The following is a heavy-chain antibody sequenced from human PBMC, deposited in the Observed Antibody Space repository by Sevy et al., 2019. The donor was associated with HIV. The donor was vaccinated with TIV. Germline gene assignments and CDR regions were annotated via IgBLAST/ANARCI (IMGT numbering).Heavy chain of an antibody. Sequence: GGSLRLSCAASGFTFTSYSMNWVRQAPGKGLEWISYISSDSTTIYYLESVKGRFTISRDNANNALYLQMISLRDEDTAVYYCARNCYGDYIIDSWGQGTPVTVSS. CDR3: ARNCYGDYIIDS. CDR2: ISSDSTTI. J-gene: IGHJ4*02. D-gene: IGHD4-17*01. V-gene: IGHV3-48*02. CDR1: GFTFTSYS.